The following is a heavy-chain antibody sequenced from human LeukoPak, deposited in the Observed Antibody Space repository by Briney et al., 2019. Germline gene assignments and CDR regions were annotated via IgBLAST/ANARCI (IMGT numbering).Heavy chain of an antibody. Sequence: PSETLSLTCTVSGDSISSRSYYWAWIRQPPGRGLEWIGHIYYTGSTYYDPSLKSRVTMSVDTSKNQFSLRLTSVTAADTALYFCARLSAITMSDAFDFWGQGTMVTVSS. CDR1: GDSISSRSYY. D-gene: IGHD3-10*02. V-gene: IGHV4-39*01. CDR3: ARLSAITMSDAFDF. CDR2: IYYTGST. J-gene: IGHJ3*01.